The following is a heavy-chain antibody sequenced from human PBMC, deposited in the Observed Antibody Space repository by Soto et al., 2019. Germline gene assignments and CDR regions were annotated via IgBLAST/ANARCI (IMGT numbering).Heavy chain of an antibody. CDR3: ARGKYYYGSGSNRPGISSYFPMDA. Sequence: RHLPGKNMKWIGEINHSGSTNYNPSLKSRVTISVDTSKNQFSLKLSSVTAADTAVYYCARGKYYYGSGSNRPGISSYFPMDALGQGSTVT. D-gene: IGHD3-10*01. V-gene: IGHV4-34*01. J-gene: IGHJ6*02. CDR2: INHSGST.